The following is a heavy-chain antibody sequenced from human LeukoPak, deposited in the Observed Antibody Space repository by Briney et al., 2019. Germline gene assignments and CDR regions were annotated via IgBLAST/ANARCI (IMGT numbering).Heavy chain of an antibody. CDR2: INTNTGNP. CDR3: AREDLLYDSSPLDY. Sequence: ASVKVSCKASGYTFTSYAMNWVRQAPGQGLEWMGWINTNTGNPTYAQGFTGRFVFSLDTSVSTAYLQISSLKAEDTAVYYCAREDLLYDSSPLDYWGQGTLVTVSS. CDR1: GYTFTSYA. J-gene: IGHJ4*02. V-gene: IGHV7-4-1*02. D-gene: IGHD3-22*01.